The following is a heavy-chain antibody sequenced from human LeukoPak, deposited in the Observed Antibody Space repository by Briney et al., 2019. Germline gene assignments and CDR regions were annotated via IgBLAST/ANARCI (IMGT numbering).Heavy chain of an antibody. CDR3: AKGITYYDFWSGYAFDY. CDR1: GFTFDDYA. J-gene: IGHJ4*02. D-gene: IGHD3-3*01. V-gene: IGHV3-9*01. Sequence: GGSLRLSCAASGFTFDDYAMHWVRRAPGKGLEWVSGISWNSGSIGYADSVKGRFTISRDNAKNSLYLQMNSLRAEDTALYYCAKGITYYDFWSGYAFDYWGQGTLVTVSS. CDR2: ISWNSGSI.